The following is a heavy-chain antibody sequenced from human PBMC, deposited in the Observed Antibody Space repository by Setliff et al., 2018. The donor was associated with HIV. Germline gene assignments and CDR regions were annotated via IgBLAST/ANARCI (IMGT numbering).Heavy chain of an antibody. CDR2: INTNTGNP. V-gene: IGHV7-4-1*02. Sequence: ASVKVSCKASGYTFTKYAMNWVRQAPGQGLEWMGWINTNTGNPTYAQGFTGRFVFSLDTSVSTAYLQISSLKAEDTAVYSCARDESDPLYYKDYYYMDVWGKGTTVTVSS. CDR1: GYTFTKYA. CDR3: ARDESDPLYYKDYYYMDV. J-gene: IGHJ6*03. D-gene: IGHD3-10*01.